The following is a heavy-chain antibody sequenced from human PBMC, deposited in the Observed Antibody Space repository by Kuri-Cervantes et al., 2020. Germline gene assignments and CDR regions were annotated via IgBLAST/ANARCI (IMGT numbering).Heavy chain of an antibody. D-gene: IGHD2-21*01. Sequence: ASVKVSCKASGGTFSSYAISWVRQAPGQGLEWMGWINTNTGNPTYAQGFTGRFVFCLGTSVSTAYLQICSLKAEDTAVYYCARTTIHIHAFDIWGQGTMVTVSS. V-gene: IGHV7-4-1*01. CDR1: GGTFSSYA. CDR2: INTNTGNP. CDR3: ARTTIHIHAFDI. J-gene: IGHJ3*02.